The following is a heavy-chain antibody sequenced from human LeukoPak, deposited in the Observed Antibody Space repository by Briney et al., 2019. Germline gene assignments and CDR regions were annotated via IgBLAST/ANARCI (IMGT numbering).Heavy chain of an antibody. CDR1: GGSISNYY. D-gene: IGHD6-13*01. Sequence: SETLSLTCTVSGGSISNYYWSWIRQPPGKGLEWIGYIYYSGSSNYNPSLKSRVTISVDTSKNQFSLKLSSVTAADTAVYYCARHGDRSWHDASDIWGQGTMVTVSS. CDR2: IYYSGSS. V-gene: IGHV4-59*08. J-gene: IGHJ3*02. CDR3: ARHGDRSWHDASDI.